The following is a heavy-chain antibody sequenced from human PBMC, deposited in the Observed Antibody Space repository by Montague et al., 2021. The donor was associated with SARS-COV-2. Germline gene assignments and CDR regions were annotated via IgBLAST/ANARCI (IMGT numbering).Heavy chain of an antibody. J-gene: IGHJ6*02. V-gene: IGHV3-30*18. CDR1: GFSFSNFG. CDR3: AKNRAIFWFGEGRESMDA. Sequence: LSLSFSASGFSFSNFGMHWVRQAPGKGLEWLAVISYDGSVKYYADFLRGRFSISKDNSKYTVYLQMNSLKPEDTAVYFCAKNRAIFWFGEGRESMDAWGQGTTVIVS. CDR2: ISYDGSVK. D-gene: IGHD3-10*01.